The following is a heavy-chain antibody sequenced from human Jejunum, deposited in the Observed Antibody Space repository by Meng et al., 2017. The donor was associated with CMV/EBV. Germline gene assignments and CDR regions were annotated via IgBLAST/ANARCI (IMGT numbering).Heavy chain of an antibody. D-gene: IGHD1-26*01. V-gene: IGHV4-4*07. Sequence: QVQLQDSGPGLGKPSETLSLTCTVSGGSINNYYWSWIRQSAGKGLEWIGRFYSSDTYNYHPSLNSRVTMSLDTSKKQFSLILSSVTAADTARYYCARGPGASTREGFDHWGLGTLVTVSS. CDR1: GGSINNYY. J-gene: IGHJ4*02. CDR2: FYSSDTY. CDR3: ARGPGASTREGFDH.